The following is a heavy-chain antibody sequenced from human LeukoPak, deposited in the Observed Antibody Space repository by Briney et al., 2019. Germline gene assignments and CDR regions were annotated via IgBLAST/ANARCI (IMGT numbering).Heavy chain of an antibody. CDR3: ATVIAAAGTTSDY. V-gene: IGHV1-69*05. CDR2: IIPIFGTA. CDR1: GGTFSSYA. Sequence: GASVKVSCKASGGTFSSYAISWVRQAPGQGLEWMGRIIPIFGTANCAQKFQGRVTITTDESTSTACMELSSLRSEDTAVYYCATVIAAAGTTSDYWGQGTLVTVSS. J-gene: IGHJ4*02. D-gene: IGHD6-13*01.